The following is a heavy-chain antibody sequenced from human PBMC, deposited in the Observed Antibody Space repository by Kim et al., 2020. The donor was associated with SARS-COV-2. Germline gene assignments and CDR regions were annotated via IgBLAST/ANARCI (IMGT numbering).Heavy chain of an antibody. Sequence: ADSVKGRFYISRDDSKNTLYLQMSSLRAEDTAVYYCAKLKTTSCYSAMDVWGQGTTVTVSS. V-gene: IGHV3-23*01. CDR3: AKLKTTSCYSAMDV. J-gene: IGHJ6*02. D-gene: IGHD2-2*02.